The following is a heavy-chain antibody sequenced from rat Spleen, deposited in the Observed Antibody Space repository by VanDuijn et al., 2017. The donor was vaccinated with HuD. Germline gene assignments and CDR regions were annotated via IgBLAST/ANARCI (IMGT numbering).Heavy chain of an antibody. CDR1: GFSLTSYT. CDR3: ARDWYFDF. Sequence: QVQLKESGPGLVQPSQTLSLTCTVSGFSLTSYTVSWIRQPPGEGLEWMGVIRGNGNTDYNSALKSRLSISRDTSKSQVFLKMNNLQTEDTAMYFCARDWYFDFWGPGTLVTVSS. CDR2: IRGNGNT. V-gene: IGHV2S61*01. J-gene: IGHJ1*01.